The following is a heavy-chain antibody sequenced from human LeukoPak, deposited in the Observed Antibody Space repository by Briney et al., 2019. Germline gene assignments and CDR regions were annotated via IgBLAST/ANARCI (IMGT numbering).Heavy chain of an antibody. CDR2: ISGSGGST. CDR3: ATWRTVFFWFDP. V-gene: IGHV3-23*01. CDR1: GFTFSSYA. J-gene: IGHJ5*02. Sequence: PGGSLRLSCAASGFTFSSYAMSWVRQAPGKGLEWVSAISGSGGSTYYADSVKGRFTISRDNSKNTLYLQMNSLRAEDTAVYYCATWRTVFFWFDPWGQGTLVTVSS.